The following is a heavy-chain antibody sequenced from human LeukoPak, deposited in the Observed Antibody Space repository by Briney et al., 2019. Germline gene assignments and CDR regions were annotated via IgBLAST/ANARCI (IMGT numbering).Heavy chain of an antibody. Sequence: PSATLSLTCTVSGGSISSSSYYWGWIRQPPGKGLEWIGSIYYSGSTYYNPSLKSRVTISVDTSKNQFSLKLSSVTAADTAVYYCARMDWYNFDYWGQGTLVTVSS. D-gene: IGHD3/OR15-3a*01. CDR2: IYYSGST. CDR3: ARMDWYNFDY. CDR1: GGSISSSSYY. V-gene: IGHV4-39*01. J-gene: IGHJ4*02.